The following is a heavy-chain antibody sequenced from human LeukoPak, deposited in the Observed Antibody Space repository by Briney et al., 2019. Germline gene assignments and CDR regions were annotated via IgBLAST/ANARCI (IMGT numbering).Heavy chain of an antibody. Sequence: PSETLSLTCTVSGGSISSGSYYWSWIRQPAGKGLEWIGRIYTSGSTNYNPSLKSRVTISVDTSKNQFTLKLSSVTAADTAVYYCARGSTWSGYYRYYFGYWGQGTLVTVSS. CDR2: IYTSGST. J-gene: IGHJ4*02. CDR3: ARGSTWSGYYRYYFGY. D-gene: IGHD3-3*01. V-gene: IGHV4-61*02. CDR1: GGSISSGSYY.